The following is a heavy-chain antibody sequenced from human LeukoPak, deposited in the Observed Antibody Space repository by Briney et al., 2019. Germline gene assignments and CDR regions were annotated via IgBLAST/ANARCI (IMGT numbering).Heavy chain of an antibody. Sequence: SETLSLTCPVSGYSISSGYYWSWIRQPARKGLEWIGRIYTSGSTNYNPSLKSRVTISVDTSKNQFSLKLSSVTAADTAVYYCARDVVPRIAVAGKYNWFDPWGQGTLVTVSS. CDR3: ARDVVPRIAVAGKYNWFDP. CDR1: GYSISSGYY. V-gene: IGHV4-61*02. CDR2: IYTSGST. J-gene: IGHJ5*02. D-gene: IGHD6-19*01.